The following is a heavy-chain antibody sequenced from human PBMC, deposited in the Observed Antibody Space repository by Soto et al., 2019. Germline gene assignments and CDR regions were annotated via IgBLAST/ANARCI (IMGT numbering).Heavy chain of an antibody. CDR3: AKDHSQAVYYGMDV. Sequence: SLRLSCAASGFTFSSYGMHWVRQAPGKGLEWVAVISYDGSNKYYADSVKGRFTISRDNSKNTLYLQMNSLRAEDTAVYYCAKDHSQAVYYGMDVWGQGTTVTVS. J-gene: IGHJ6*02. D-gene: IGHD6-25*01. CDR2: ISYDGSNK. CDR1: GFTFSSYG. V-gene: IGHV3-30*18.